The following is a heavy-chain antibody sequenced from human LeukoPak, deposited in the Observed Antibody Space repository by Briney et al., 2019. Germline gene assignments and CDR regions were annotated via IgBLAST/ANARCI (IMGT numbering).Heavy chain of an antibody. CDR1: GDSISSSNSY. Sequence: SETLSLTCTVSGDSISSSNSYWGWIRQPPGKGLEWIGSIYYSGNTYYNASLKSRVTISVDTSKNQFSLKLTSVTAADTAVYYCARDAPGKSILWFGELFTYWGQGTLVTVSS. CDR3: ARDAPGKSILWFGELFTY. CDR2: IYYSGNT. V-gene: IGHV4-39*02. J-gene: IGHJ4*02. D-gene: IGHD3-10*01.